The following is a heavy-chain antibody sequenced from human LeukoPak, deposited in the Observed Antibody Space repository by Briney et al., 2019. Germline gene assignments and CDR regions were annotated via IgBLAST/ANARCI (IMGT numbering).Heavy chain of an antibody. Sequence: SETLSLTCAVYGGSFSGYYWSWIRQPPGKGLEWIGEINHSGGTNYNPSLKSRVTISVDTSKNQFSLKLSSVTAADTAVYYCARGWFGTNWFDPWGQGTLVTVSS. J-gene: IGHJ5*02. V-gene: IGHV4-34*01. CDR3: ARGWFGTNWFDP. CDR2: INHSGGT. CDR1: GGSFSGYY. D-gene: IGHD3-10*01.